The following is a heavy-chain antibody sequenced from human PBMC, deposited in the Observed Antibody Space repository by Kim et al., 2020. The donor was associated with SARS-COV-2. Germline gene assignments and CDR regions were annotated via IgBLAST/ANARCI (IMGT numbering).Heavy chain of an antibody. Sequence: GGSLRLSCTASGFTFGDYAMSWFRQAPGKGLEWVGFIRSKAYGGTTEYAASVKGRFTISRDDSKSIAYLQMNSLKTEDTAVYYCTRDRYMDGYLFGNAALWYWGQGTLVTVSS. CDR3: TRDRYMDGYLFGNAALWY. D-gene: IGHD3-10*02. J-gene: IGHJ4*02. CDR2: IRSKAYGGTT. V-gene: IGHV3-49*03. CDR1: GFTFGDYA.